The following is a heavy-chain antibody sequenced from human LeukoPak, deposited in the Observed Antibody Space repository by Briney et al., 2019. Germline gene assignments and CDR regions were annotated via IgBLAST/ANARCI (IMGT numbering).Heavy chain of an antibody. J-gene: IGHJ4*02. CDR3: ARTQLLIDYFDY. D-gene: IGHD2-2*01. CDR2: IWYDGSNK. Sequence: GGSLRLSCAASGFTFSSYGMHCVRQAPGKGLEWVAVIWYDGSNKYYADSVKGRFTISRDNSKNTLYLQMNSLRAEDTAVYYCARTQLLIDYFDYWGQGTLVTVSS. CDR1: GFTFSSYG. V-gene: IGHV3-33*01.